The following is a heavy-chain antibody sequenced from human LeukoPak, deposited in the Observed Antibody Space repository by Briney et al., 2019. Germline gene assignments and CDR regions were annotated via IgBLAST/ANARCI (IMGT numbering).Heavy chain of an antibody. V-gene: IGHV1-69*04. D-gene: IGHD1-26*01. Sequence: SVKVSCKASGGTLSSYAISWVRQAPGQGLEWMGRIIPILGIANYAQKFQGRVTITADKSTSTAYMELSSLRSEDTAVYYCAIVGANIDYWGQGTLVTVSS. CDR3: AIVGANIDY. CDR1: GGTLSSYA. CDR2: IIPILGIA. J-gene: IGHJ4*02.